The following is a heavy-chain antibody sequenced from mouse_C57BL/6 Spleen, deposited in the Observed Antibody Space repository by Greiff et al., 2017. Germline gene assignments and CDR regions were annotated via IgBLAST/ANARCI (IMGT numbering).Heavy chain of an antibody. D-gene: IGHD2-4*01. Sequence: EVKLVESGGGLVKPGGSLKLSCAASGFTFSSYAMSWVRQTPEQRLEWVATISDGGSYTYYPDNVKGRFTFSRDNSKNNLYLQMSHLKSEDTAMYYCARGRDYGRYFDVWGTGTTVTVSA. CDR1: GFTFSSYA. V-gene: IGHV5-4*03. CDR3: ARGRDYGRYFDV. J-gene: IGHJ1*03. CDR2: ISDGGSYT.